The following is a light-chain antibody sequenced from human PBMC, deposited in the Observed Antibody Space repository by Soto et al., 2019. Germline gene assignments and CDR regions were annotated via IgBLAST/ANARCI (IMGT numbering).Light chain of an antibody. CDR2: GAS. CDR3: HQYNNWPPIT. J-gene: IGKJ2*01. Sequence: EIVMTQSPATLSVSPGERATLSCRASQSVSSNLAWYQQKPGQAPRPLIYGASTKATGIPARFSGSGSGTEYTLTISSLQSEDFAVYYCHQYNNWPPITFGQGTKLEIK. CDR1: QSVSSN. V-gene: IGKV3-15*01.